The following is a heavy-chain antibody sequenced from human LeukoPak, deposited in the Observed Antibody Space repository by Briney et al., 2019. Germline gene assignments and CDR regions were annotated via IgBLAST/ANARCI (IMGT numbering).Heavy chain of an antibody. J-gene: IGHJ6*03. D-gene: IGHD2-8*01. Sequence: GGSLRLSCPASGFTFSSYSMNWVRQAPGSGREWISSISSSYPFIYYADSVKGRFTISRDDAKNSLYLQMNSLRAEDTAVYYCARDYCANGVCPYYYYYNYMDIWGKGTTVTVSS. V-gene: IGHV3-21*01. CDR2: ISSSYPFI. CDR1: GFTFSSYS. CDR3: ARDYCANGVCPYYYYYNYMDI.